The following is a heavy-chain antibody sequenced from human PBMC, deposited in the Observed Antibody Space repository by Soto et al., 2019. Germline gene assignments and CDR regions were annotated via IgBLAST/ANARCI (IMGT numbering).Heavy chain of an antibody. V-gene: IGHV4-34*01. Sequence: PSETLSLTCAVYGGSFSGYYWSWIRQPPGKGLEWIGEINHSGSTNCNPSLKSRVTISVDTSKNQFSLKLSSVTAADTAVYYCARGQSSYYYYMDVWGKGTTVTVSS. CDR2: INHSGST. CDR3: ARGQSSYYYYMDV. J-gene: IGHJ6*03. CDR1: GGSFSGYY.